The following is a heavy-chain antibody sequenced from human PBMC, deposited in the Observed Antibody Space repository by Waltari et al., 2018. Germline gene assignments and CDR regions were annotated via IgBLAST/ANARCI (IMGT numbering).Heavy chain of an antibody. CDR2: INTGASDT. V-gene: IGHV3-74*01. Sequence: EEQLVESGGGLVQPGGSLRLSCAASGFTFSNYWMHWVRQAPGKGLVWVLFINTGASDTRYADSVRGRFTISRDDAKNTVYLQMNSLGDEDTAVYYCARGLVTAVGYGDFWGQGTLVTVSS. CDR1: GFTFSNYW. D-gene: IGHD6-13*01. CDR3: ARGLVTAVGYGDF. J-gene: IGHJ4*02.